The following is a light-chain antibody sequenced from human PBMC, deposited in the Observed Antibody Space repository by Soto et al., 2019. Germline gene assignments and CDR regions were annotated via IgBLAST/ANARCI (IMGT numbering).Light chain of an antibody. CDR1: QTISTH. J-gene: IGKJ2*01. Sequence: EVELTQSPVTLSVSGGARATLSCRSSQTISTHLAWYQQKPGQAPRLLIYGASTRATAVPARFSGSGSGTDFTLTISRVQSEDAAVYYCQQFDSGPPITFGQGTKLEIK. CDR2: GAS. CDR3: QQFDSGPPIT. V-gene: IGKV3-15*01.